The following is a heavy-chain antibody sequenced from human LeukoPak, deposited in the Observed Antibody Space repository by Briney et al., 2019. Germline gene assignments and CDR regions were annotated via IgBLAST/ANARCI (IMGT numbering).Heavy chain of an antibody. CDR2: ISSSGSAI. D-gene: IGHD3-9*01. Sequence: GGSLRLSCAASGFTFSSYGMSWVRQAPGKGLEWVSYISSSGSAIYYADSVKGRFAISRDNAKNSLYLQMNSLRAEDTAVYYCADWSEARGFDYWGQGTLVTVSS. CDR1: GFTFSSYG. J-gene: IGHJ4*02. V-gene: IGHV3-48*04. CDR3: ADWSEARGFDY.